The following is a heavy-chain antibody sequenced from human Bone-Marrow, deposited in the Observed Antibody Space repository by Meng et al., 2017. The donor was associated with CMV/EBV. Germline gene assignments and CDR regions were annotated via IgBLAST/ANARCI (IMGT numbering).Heavy chain of an antibody. J-gene: IGHJ6*02. D-gene: IGHD4-23*01. CDR1: GFTFSSYG. CDR3: AKDRSTVVTPRYYYGMDV. CDR2: IRYDGSNK. Sequence: GGSLRLSCAASGFTFSSYGMHWVRQAPGKGLEWVAFIRYDGSNKYYADSVKGRFTISRDNSKNTLYLQMNSLRAEDTAVYYCAKDRSTVVTPRYYYGMDVWGQGNTVTVSS. V-gene: IGHV3-30*02.